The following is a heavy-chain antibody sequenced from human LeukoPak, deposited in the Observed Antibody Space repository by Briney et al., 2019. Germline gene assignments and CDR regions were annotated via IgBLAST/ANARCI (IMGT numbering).Heavy chain of an antibody. CDR1: GYTFTSSD. J-gene: IGHJ4*02. CDR3: ARGRSGLAAAGTYDY. V-gene: IGHV1-8*01. CDR2: INPKSGRT. D-gene: IGHD6-13*01. Sequence: ASVKVSCKASGYTFTSSDINWVRQATGQGLEWMGWINPKSGRTGYAKKFQARVSMTMNTSISTAYMEVSSLRFEDTAVCYCARGRSGLAAAGTYDYWGQGTLITVSS.